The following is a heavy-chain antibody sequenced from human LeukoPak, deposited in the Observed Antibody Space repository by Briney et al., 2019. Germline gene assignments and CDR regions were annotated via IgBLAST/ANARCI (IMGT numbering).Heavy chain of an antibody. CDR1: GFTFSSNA. Sequence: GESLRLSCAASGFTFSSNAMSWDRQAPGKGLEWVSAISGSGGSTYYADSVKGRFTISRDNSKNTLYLQMNSLRAEDTAVYYCAKDRIVATSTPEYFQHWGQGTLVTVSS. CDR3: AKDRIVATSTPEYFQH. J-gene: IGHJ1*01. V-gene: IGHV3-23*01. CDR2: ISGSGGST. D-gene: IGHD5-12*01.